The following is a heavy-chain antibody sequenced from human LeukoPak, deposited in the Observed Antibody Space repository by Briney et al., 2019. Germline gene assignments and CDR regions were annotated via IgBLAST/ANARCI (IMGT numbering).Heavy chain of an antibody. J-gene: IGHJ6*03. D-gene: IGHD2-2*01. CDR2: ISSSSSYI. CDR1: GFTFSSYS. CDR3: ARSVIGEIVVVPAARASYYYMDV. Sequence: GGSLRLSCAASGFTFSSYSMNWVRQAPGKGLEWVSSISSSSSYIYYADSVKGRFTISRDNAKNSLYLQMNSLRAEDTALYYCARSVIGEIVVVPAARASYYYMDVWGKGTTVTISS. V-gene: IGHV3-21*04.